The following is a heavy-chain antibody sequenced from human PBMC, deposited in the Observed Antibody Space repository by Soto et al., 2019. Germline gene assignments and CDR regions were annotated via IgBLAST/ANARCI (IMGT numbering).Heavy chain of an antibody. J-gene: IGHJ4*02. CDR1: GGSISSYY. CDR3: ARGGYCSGGSCYFANFDY. Sequence: QVQLQESGPGLVKPSETLSLTCTVSGGSISSYYWSWIRQPPGKGLEWIGYIYYSGSTNYNPSLKSRVTISVDTSKNQFSLKLSSVTAADTAVYYCARGGYCSGGSCYFANFDYWGQGTLVTVSS. D-gene: IGHD2-15*01. CDR2: IYYSGST. V-gene: IGHV4-59*08.